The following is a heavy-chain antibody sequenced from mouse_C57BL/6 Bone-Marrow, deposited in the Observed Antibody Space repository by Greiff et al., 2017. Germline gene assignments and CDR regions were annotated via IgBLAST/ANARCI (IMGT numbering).Heavy chain of an antibody. CDR2: IRNKANNHAT. J-gene: IGHJ1*03. V-gene: IGHV6-6*01. D-gene: IGHD1-1*01. CDR3: TTVVADWYFDV. CDR1: GFTFSDAW. Sequence: EVKVEESGGGLVQPGGSMKLSCAASGFTFSDAWMDWVRQSPEKGLEWVAEIRNKANNHATYYAESVKGRFTISRDDSKSSFYLQMNSLRAEDTGIYYCTTVVADWYFDVWGTGTTVTVSS.